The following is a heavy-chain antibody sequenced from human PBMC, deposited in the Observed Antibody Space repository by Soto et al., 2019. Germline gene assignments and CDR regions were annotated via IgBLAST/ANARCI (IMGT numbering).Heavy chain of an antibody. Sequence: ASVKVSCKASGYTFTNYHMHWVRQAPGQGFEWMGWMNPNSGNTGYAQKFKGRVTMTRNTSISTAYMELSSLRSEDTAVYYCARGRAAAAQYWGQGTLVTVSS. D-gene: IGHD6-13*01. V-gene: IGHV1-8*02. J-gene: IGHJ4*02. CDR2: MNPNSGNT. CDR1: GYTFTNYH. CDR3: ARGRAAAAQY.